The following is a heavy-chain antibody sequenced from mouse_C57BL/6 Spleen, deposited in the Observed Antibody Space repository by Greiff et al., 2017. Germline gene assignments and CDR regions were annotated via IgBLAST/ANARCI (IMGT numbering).Heavy chain of an antibody. D-gene: IGHD1-1*01. CDR1: GYAFTNYL. J-gene: IGHJ4*01. Sequence: VQLQQSGAELVRPGTSVKVSCKASGYAFTNYLIEWVKQRPGQGLEWIGVINPGSGGTNYNEKFKGKATLTADKSSSTAYMQLSSLTSEDSAVYFCAREVTTVVATGGYYAMDYWGQGTSVTVSS. CDR3: AREVTTVVATGGYYAMDY. V-gene: IGHV1-54*01. CDR2: INPGSGGT.